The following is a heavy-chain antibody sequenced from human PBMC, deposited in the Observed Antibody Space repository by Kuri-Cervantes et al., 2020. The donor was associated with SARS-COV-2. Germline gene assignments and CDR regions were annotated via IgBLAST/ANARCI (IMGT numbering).Heavy chain of an antibody. Sequence: ASVKVSCKASGYTLTGYYMHWVRQAPGQGLEWMGWINPNSGGTNYAQKFQGRVTMTRDTSISTAYMELSRLRSDDTAVYYCASLPITIFGVVTDVWGKGTTVTVSS. CDR1: GYTLTGYY. D-gene: IGHD3-3*01. V-gene: IGHV1-2*02. CDR2: INPNSGGT. CDR3: ASLPITIFGVVTDV. J-gene: IGHJ6*04.